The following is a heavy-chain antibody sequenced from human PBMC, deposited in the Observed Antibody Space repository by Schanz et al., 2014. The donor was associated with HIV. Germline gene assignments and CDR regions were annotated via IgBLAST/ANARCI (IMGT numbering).Heavy chain of an antibody. D-gene: IGHD1-26*01. CDR1: GGTFTNSA. Sequence: QVQLVQSGAEVKKPGSSVMVSCKTSGGTFTNSAISWVRQAPGQGLEWMGWVNPESGNTGMADTFLGRLSLTGFTPPGTAYMELDSLRSEDTAIYYCVRAASFHFDKEGYYRNWYFDFWGRGTLVAVSS. J-gene: IGHJ2*01. V-gene: IGHV1-8*02. CDR2: VNPESGNT. CDR3: VRAASFHFDKEGYYRNWYFDF.